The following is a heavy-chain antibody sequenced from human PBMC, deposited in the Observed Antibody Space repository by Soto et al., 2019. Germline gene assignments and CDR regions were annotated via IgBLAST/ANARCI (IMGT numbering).Heavy chain of an antibody. Sequence: SDTLSLTCSVSGAALNSGNYYWSWIRQVPGKGLEWIGHIYVTGAVDYNPSLRDRITISQDTSERQFSLNLRLVTAADTAVYYCARLRIATNNYKWFDPWGQGTLVTVAS. CDR2: IYVTGAV. CDR1: GAALNSGNYY. V-gene: IGHV4-31*03. CDR3: ARLRIATNNYKWFDP. J-gene: IGHJ5*02. D-gene: IGHD2-21*01.